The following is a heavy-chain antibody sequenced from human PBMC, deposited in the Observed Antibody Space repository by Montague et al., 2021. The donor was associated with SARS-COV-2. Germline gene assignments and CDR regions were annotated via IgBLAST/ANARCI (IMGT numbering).Heavy chain of an antibody. CDR3: AREPYYYDSSGLNSYYYGMDV. V-gene: IGHV4-4*02. Sequence: SETLSLTCAVSGGSISSSNWWSWVRQPPGKGLEWIGEIYHSGSTNYNPSLKSRVTISVDKSKNQFSLKLSSVTAADTAVYYRAREPYYYDSSGLNSYYYGMDVWGQGTTVTVSS. D-gene: IGHD3-22*01. CDR2: IYHSGST. CDR1: GGSISSSNW. J-gene: IGHJ6*02.